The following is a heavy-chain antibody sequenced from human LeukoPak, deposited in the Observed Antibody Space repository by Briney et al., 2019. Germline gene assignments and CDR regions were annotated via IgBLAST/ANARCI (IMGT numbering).Heavy chain of an antibody. D-gene: IGHD3-10*01. J-gene: IGHJ5*02. CDR3: ARDEVSGSYSYTNWFDP. CDR1: GGSISSGSYY. V-gene: IGHV4-61*02. Sequence: SQTLSLTCTVSGGSISSGSYYWSWIRQPAGKGLEWIGRIYTSGSTNYNPSLKSRVTISVDTSKNQFSLKLSSVTAADTAVYYCARDEVSGSYSYTNWFDPWGQGTLVTVSS. CDR2: IYTSGST.